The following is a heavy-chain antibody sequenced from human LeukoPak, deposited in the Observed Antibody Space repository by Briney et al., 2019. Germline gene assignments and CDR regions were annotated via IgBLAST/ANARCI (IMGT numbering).Heavy chain of an antibody. CDR3: ASKPYDILTDTYYYYGMDV. CDR1: GGSFSGYY. V-gene: IGHV4-34*01. Sequence: SETLSLTCAVYGGSFSGYYWSWIRQPPGKGLEWIGEINHSGSTNYNPSLKSRVTISVDTSKNQFSLKLSSVTAADTAAYYCASKPYDILTDTYYYYGMDVWGQGTTVTVSS. J-gene: IGHJ6*02. D-gene: IGHD3-9*01. CDR2: INHSGST.